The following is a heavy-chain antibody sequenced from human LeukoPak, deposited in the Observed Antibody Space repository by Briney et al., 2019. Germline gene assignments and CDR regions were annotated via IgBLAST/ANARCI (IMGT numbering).Heavy chain of an antibody. CDR3: AGRMSGDYVRFDP. CDR1: GGTFSSYA. Sequence: SVKVSCKASGGTFSSYAISWVRQAPGQGLEWMGGIIPIFGTANYAQKFQGRVTITTDESTSTAYMELSSLRSEDTAVYYCAGRMSGDYVRFDPWGQGTLVTVSS. V-gene: IGHV1-69*05. CDR2: IIPIFGTA. J-gene: IGHJ5*02. D-gene: IGHD4-17*01.